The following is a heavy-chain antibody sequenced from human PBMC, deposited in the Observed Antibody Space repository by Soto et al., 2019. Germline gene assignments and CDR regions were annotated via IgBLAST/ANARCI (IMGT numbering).Heavy chain of an antibody. Sequence: PGGSLRLSCTASGFTFSDYGMHWVRQAPGKGLEWVAVITYDGSNKYYEDSLKGRFTISRDNSENTVSLQMNRLTAEDTVGYFWANDWALNNRSSLAAFEIRGQGTMVTVS. CDR3: ANDWALNNRSSLAAFEI. D-gene: IGHD2-15*01. CDR2: ITYDGSNK. CDR1: GFTFSDYG. V-gene: IGHV3-30*18. J-gene: IGHJ3*02.